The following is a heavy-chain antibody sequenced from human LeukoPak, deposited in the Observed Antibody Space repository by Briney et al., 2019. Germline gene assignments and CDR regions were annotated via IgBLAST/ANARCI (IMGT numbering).Heavy chain of an antibody. CDR1: GFTFDDYA. D-gene: IGHD6-6*01. V-gene: IGHV3-9*01. Sequence: GGSLRLSCAASGFTFDDYAMHWVRQAPGKGLEWVSGISWNSGSIGYADSVKGRFTISRDNAKNSLYLQMNSLRAEDTALYYCTKDGGRGLAARYYVGHFDYWGQGTLVTVSS. CDR2: ISWNSGSI. CDR3: TKDGGRGLAARYYVGHFDY. J-gene: IGHJ4*02.